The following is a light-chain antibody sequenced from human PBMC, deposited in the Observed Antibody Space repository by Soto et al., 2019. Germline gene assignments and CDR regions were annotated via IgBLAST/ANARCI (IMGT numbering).Light chain of an antibody. CDR3: QQYGSSPPWT. CDR2: VAS. CDR1: QSVSSSY. J-gene: IGKJ1*01. Sequence: EIVLTQSTGTLSLSPGERATLSCRASQSVSSSYLAWYQQKPGQAPRLLIYVASSRATGTPDRFTGSRSGTDCTLTISTLEHEDLAVYYCQQYGSSPPWTYSKWTTVEI. V-gene: IGKV3-20*01.